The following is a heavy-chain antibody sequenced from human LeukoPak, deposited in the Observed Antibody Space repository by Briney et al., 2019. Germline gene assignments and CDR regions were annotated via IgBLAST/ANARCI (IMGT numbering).Heavy chain of an antibody. J-gene: IGHJ4*02. Sequence: ASVKVSCKASGGTFSSYAISWVRQAPGQGLEWMGRIIPTFGAANYAHNFQGRVTITADESTSTVYMDLSSLRSEDTAVYYCARVQDGYNGVGYFDHWGQGALVTVSS. CDR2: IIPTFGAA. D-gene: IGHD5-24*01. CDR1: GGTFSSYA. V-gene: IGHV1-69*15. CDR3: ARVQDGYNGVGYFDH.